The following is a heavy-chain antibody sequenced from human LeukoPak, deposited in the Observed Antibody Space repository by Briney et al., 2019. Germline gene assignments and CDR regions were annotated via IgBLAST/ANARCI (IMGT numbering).Heavy chain of an antibody. CDR3: AKGIAAAGRDYYGMDV. V-gene: IGHV3-23*01. Sequence: PWGSLRLSCAASGFTFSSYARSWVRQAPGKGLEWVAGLSGSAYSTDYADSVNGRFTISRVNSTNTQNLQMINLVTDATAVDYFAKGIAAAGRDYYGMDVWGQGTTDTVS. CDR2: LSGSAYST. J-gene: IGHJ6*02. CDR1: GFTFSSYA. D-gene: IGHD6-13*01.